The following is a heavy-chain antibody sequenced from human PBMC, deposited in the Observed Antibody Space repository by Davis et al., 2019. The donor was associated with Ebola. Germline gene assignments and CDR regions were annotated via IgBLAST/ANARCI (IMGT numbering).Heavy chain of an antibody. CDR3: ARVRLSVLSRYYYYMDV. Sequence: PSETLCLTCAVYGGSFSGYYWSWIRQPPGKGLEWIGEINHSGSTNYNPSLKSRVTISVDTSKNQFSLKLSSVTAADTAVYYCARVRLSVLSRYYYYMDVWGKGTTVTVSS. J-gene: IGHJ6*03. D-gene: IGHD5/OR15-5a*01. V-gene: IGHV4-34*01. CDR1: GGSFSGYY. CDR2: INHSGST.